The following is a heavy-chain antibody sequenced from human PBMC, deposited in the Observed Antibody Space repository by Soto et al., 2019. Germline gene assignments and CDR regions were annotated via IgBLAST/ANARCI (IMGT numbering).Heavy chain of an antibody. J-gene: IGHJ4*02. CDR3: AKDHSSSSGHY. CDR2: ISYDGSNK. Sequence: QVQLVESGGGVVQPGRSLRLSCAASGFTFSSYGMHWVRQAPGKGLEWVAVISYDGSNKYYADSVKGRFTISRDNSKNTLHLQMNSLRAEDTAVYYCAKDHSSSSGHYWGQGTLVTVSS. V-gene: IGHV3-30*18. CDR1: GFTFSSYG. D-gene: IGHD6-6*01.